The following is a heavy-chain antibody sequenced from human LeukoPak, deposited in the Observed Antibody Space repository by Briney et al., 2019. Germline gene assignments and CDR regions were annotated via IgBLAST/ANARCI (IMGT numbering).Heavy chain of an antibody. J-gene: IGHJ5*02. D-gene: IGHD2/OR15-2a*01. CDR3: ARVSTDGDWFDP. CDR2: IYYSGST. Sequence: SETLSLTCTVSGGSISSYYWSWIRQPPGKGLEWIGYIYYSGSTNYNPSLKSRVTISVDTSNNQFSLKLSSVTAADTAVYYCARVSTDGDWFDPWGQGTLVTVSS. CDR1: GGSISSYY. V-gene: IGHV4-59*01.